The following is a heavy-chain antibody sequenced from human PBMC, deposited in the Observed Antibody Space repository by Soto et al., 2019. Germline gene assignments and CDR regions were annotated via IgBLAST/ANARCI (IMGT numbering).Heavy chain of an antibody. CDR1: GGSMNNYY. D-gene: IGHD1-1*01. Sequence: SETLSLTCTVSGGSMNNYYWSWIRQSPEKGLELIGFIHYTGTTWYNPSLQSRASLLVETSKNQLSLELRSVTAADSAVYYCARGNVVFDHWGQGALVTVSS. CDR2: IHYTGTT. V-gene: IGHV4-59*01. J-gene: IGHJ4*02. CDR3: ARGNVVFDH.